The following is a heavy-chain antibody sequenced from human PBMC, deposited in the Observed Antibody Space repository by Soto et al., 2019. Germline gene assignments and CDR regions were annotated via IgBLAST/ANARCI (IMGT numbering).Heavy chain of an antibody. CDR1: GFTFSNAW. D-gene: IGHD2-15*01. CDR3: TTDLLPLNPFYCSGGSCYSALYDY. Sequence: GGSLRLSCAASGFTFSNAWMSWVRQAPGKGLEWVGRIKSKTDGGTTDYAAPVKGRFTISRDDSKNTLYLQMNSLKTEDTAVYYCTTDLLPLNPFYCSGGSCYSALYDYWGQGTLVTVSS. J-gene: IGHJ4*02. V-gene: IGHV3-15*01. CDR2: IKSKTDGGTT.